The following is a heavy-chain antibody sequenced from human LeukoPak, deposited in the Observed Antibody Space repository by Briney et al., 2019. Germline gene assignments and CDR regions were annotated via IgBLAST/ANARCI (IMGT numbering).Heavy chain of an antibody. Sequence: SETLSLTCTVSGGSISSYYWSWIRQPPGKGLEWIGYIYYSGSTNYNPSLKSRVTISVDTSKNQFSLKLSSVTAADTAVYYCERCGDYYEDYYYGMDVWGQGTTVTVSS. J-gene: IGHJ6*02. V-gene: IGHV4-59*08. CDR2: IYYSGST. CDR3: ERCGDYYEDYYYGMDV. CDR1: GGSISSYY. D-gene: IGHD4-17*01.